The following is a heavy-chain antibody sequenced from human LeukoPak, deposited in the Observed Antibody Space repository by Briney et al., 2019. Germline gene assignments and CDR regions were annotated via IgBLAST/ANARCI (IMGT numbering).Heavy chain of an antibody. D-gene: IGHD2-2*01. CDR3: ASPYCASTSCYANNWFDP. CDR2: IYYSGST. J-gene: IGHJ5*02. CDR1: GGSISSSSYY. Sequence: PSETLSLTCTVSGGSISSSSYYWGWIRQPPGKGLEWIGSIYYSGSTYYNPSPKSRVTISVDTSKNQFSLKLSSVTAADTAVYYCASPYCASTSCYANNWFDPWGQGTLVTVSS. V-gene: IGHV4-39*01.